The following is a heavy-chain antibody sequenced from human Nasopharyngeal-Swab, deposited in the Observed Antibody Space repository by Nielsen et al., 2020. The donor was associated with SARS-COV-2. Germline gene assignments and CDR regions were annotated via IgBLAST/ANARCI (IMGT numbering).Heavy chain of an antibody. D-gene: IGHD3-3*02. CDR1: GFTFSSYA. V-gene: IGHV3-23*01. CDR3: AKDQGEHFWSGYWEFDY. J-gene: IGHJ4*02. Sequence: GEALKISCAASGFTFSSYAMSWGRQAPGKGLERVSAISGSGGSTYYADSVKGRFTISRDNSKNTLYLQMNSLRAEDTAVYYCAKDQGEHFWSGYWEFDYWGQGTLVTVSS. CDR2: ISGSGGST.